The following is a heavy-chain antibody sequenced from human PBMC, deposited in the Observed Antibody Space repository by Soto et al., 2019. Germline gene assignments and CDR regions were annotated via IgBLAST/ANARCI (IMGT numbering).Heavy chain of an antibody. CDR3: ARVLYNFWSGYGMDV. Sequence: ASVKVSCKALRYTFTSYDLHWVRQAPGQGLEWLGVINPNSGGTTYPQKFQGRVTMTRDTSTSTGYMELSSLRSEDTAMYYCARVLYNFWSGYGMDVWGQGTSVTVSS. CDR2: INPNSGGT. CDR1: RYTFTSYD. J-gene: IGHJ6*02. V-gene: IGHV1-46*01. D-gene: IGHD3-3*01.